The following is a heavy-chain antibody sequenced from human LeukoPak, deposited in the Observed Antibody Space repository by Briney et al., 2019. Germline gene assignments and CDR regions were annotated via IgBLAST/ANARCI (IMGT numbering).Heavy chain of an antibody. CDR1: GFTFSSYG. CDR2: IGTSSSTI. D-gene: IGHD4-23*01. V-gene: IGHV3-48*02. J-gene: IGHJ4*02. Sequence: PGGSLRLSCAASGFTFSSYGMNWVRQAPGKGLEWVSYIGTSSSTIYYADSVKGRFTISRDNAENSLYLQMNSLRDEDTAVYYCARHDYGGNSGDYWGQGTLVTVSS. CDR3: ARHDYGGNSGDY.